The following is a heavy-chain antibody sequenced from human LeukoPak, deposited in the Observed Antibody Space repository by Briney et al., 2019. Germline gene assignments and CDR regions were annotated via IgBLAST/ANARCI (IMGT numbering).Heavy chain of an antibody. CDR3: ARDQLPDAFDI. Sequence: ASVKVSCKASGFTFIDYSMHWVRQAPGQGLEWMGWINPNSGGTYFAQKFQGRVTMTRDTSISTAFMELTRLTSDDTALYFCARDQLPDAFDIWGQGTMVTVSS. CDR1: GFTFIDYS. D-gene: IGHD1-1*01. CDR2: INPNSGGT. J-gene: IGHJ3*02. V-gene: IGHV1-2*02.